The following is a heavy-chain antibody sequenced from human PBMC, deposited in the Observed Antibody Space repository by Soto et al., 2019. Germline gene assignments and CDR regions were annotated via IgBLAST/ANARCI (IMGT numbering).Heavy chain of an antibody. D-gene: IGHD3-3*01. Sequence: PGESLKISCQGSGYSFNTYWISWVRQVPGKGLEWMRRIDPGTSYSNYSPCFEGHVTISVDKSKSTAFLQWSSLQAPDTAMHYCARQPTLHESRVWSGFGRWGQLPLVTVSS. CDR1: GYSFNTYW. V-gene: IGHV5-10-1*01. CDR3: ARQPTLHESRVWSGFGR. CDR2: IDPGTSYS. J-gene: IGHJ5*02.